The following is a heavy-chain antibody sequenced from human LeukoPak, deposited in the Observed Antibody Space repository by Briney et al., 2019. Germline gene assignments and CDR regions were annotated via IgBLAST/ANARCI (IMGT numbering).Heavy chain of an antibody. J-gene: IGHJ4*02. D-gene: IGHD6-19*01. CDR2: IIPIFGTA. V-gene: IGHV1-69*13. CDR1: GGTFSGYA. CDR3: ASNSGWTPRHFDY. Sequence: ASVTVSCTASGGTFSGYAISWVRQAPGQGLEWMGGIIPIFGTANYAQKFQGRVTITADESTSTAYMELSSLRSEDTAVYYCASNSGWTPRHFDYWGQGTLVTVSS.